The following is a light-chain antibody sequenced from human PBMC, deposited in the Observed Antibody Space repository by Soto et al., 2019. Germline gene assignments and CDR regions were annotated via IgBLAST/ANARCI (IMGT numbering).Light chain of an antibody. J-gene: IGLJ1*01. V-gene: IGLV2-8*01. CDR3: CSYAGSNTYV. CDR1: SSDVGTYNY. CDR2: EVT. Sequence: QSVLTQPPSASGSPGQSVTISCTGTSSDVGTYNYVSWYQQHPGKAPKLMIYEVTKRPSGIPDRFSGSKSGNTASLTVSGLQAEDEADYYCCSYAGSNTYVFGTGTKLNVL.